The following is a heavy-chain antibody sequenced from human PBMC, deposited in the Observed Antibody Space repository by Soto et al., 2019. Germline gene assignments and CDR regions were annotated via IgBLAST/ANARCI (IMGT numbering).Heavy chain of an antibody. J-gene: IGHJ4*02. CDR1: GFTFSTYA. D-gene: IGHD4-17*01. V-gene: IGHV3-73*01. Sequence: EVQLVESGGGLVQPGGSLKLSCAASGFTFSTYAMHWVRQASGKGLEWVGRIRSKGNSYATSYAASVKGRFTISRDDSKTTAYLQMNSMKIEDTAVYYCTSYDYGDYVIDYWVQGTLVTVSS. CDR2: IRSKGNSYAT. CDR3: TSYDYGDYVIDY.